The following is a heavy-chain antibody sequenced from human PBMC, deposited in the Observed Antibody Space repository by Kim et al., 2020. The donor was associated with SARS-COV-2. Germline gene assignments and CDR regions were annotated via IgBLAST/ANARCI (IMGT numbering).Heavy chain of an antibody. CDR1: GGSISSSSFY. CDR2: INYSGRT. J-gene: IGHJ4*02. D-gene: IGHD1-26*01. V-gene: IGHV4-39*01. Sequence: SETLSLTCTVSGGSISSSSFYWGWIRQPPGKGLEWIGSINYSGRTYYNPSLKSRVTISVDTSKNQFSLDLSSVTAADTAMYYCARSGSYYVGGLNALDYWGQGTLVTVSS. CDR3: ARSGSYYVGGLNALDY.